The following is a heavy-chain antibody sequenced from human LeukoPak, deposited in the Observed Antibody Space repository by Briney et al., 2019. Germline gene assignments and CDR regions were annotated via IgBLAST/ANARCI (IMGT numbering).Heavy chain of an antibody. Sequence: SVKVSCKASGYTFTSYAMNWVRQAPGQGLEWMGGIIPIFGTANYAQKFQGRVTITADKSTSTAYMELSSLRSEDTAVYYCASAEIAAAGTQLYYYYYYYMDVWGKGTTVTVSS. CDR1: GYTFTSYA. V-gene: IGHV1-69*06. CDR3: ASAEIAAAGTQLYYYYYYYMDV. CDR2: IIPIFGTA. D-gene: IGHD6-13*01. J-gene: IGHJ6*03.